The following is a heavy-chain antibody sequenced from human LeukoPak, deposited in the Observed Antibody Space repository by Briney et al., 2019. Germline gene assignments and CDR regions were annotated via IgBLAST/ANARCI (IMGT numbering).Heavy chain of an antibody. D-gene: IGHD6-13*01. V-gene: IGHV3-43*02. CDR2: ISGDGGST. CDR1: GFTFDDYA. J-gene: IGHJ3*02. Sequence: GGSLRLSCAASGFTFDDYAMHWVRQTPGKGLEWVSLISGDGGSTYYADSVKGRFTISRDNSENSLYLQMNSLRTEDTALYYCAKDGYISSWYDAFDIWGQGTMVTVSS. CDR3: AKDGYISSWYDAFDI.